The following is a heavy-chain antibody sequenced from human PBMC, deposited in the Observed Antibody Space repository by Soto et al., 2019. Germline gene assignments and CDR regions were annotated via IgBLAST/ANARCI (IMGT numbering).Heavy chain of an antibody. CDR2: ISAYNGNT. CDR3: ARATGYSSSWYSLYYYYYYGMDV. CDR1: GYTFTSYC. J-gene: IGHJ6*02. V-gene: IGHV1-18*04. Sequence: ASVNVSWKSSGYTFTSYCISWVRQAPGQGLECMGWISAYNGNTNYAQKLQGRVTMTTDTSTSTAYMELRSLRSDDTAVYYCARATGYSSSWYSLYYYYYYGMDVWGQGTTVTVSS. D-gene: IGHD6-13*01.